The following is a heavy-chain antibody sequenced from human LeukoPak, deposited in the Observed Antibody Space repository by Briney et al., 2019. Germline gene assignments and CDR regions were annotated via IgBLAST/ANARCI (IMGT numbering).Heavy chain of an antibody. CDR1: GFSLSTSGMC. CDR3: ARVHSGGGGDAFDI. Sequence: SGPTLVNPTQTLTLTCTFSGFSLSTSGMCVSWIRQPPGKPLEWLALIDWDDDKYYSTSLKTRLTISKDTSKNQVVLTMTNMDPVDTATYYCARVHSGGGGDAFDIWGQGTMVTVSS. D-gene: IGHD2-15*01. CDR2: IDWDDDK. J-gene: IGHJ3*02. V-gene: IGHV2-70*01.